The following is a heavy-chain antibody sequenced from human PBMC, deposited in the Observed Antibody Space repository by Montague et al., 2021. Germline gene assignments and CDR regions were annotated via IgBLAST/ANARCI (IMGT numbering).Heavy chain of an antibody. J-gene: IGHJ4*02. V-gene: IGHV4-61*01. CDR1: GGSISCDFYH. CDR3: AAYYYGGGDRGC. D-gene: IGHD3-10*01. Sequence: SETLSLTCSVSGGSISCDFYHWIWMRQGPGMGLNWFVYICGGGSYTYKTSLGSRVTMSLDTSSNQFSLNLRSATAADTAVYYCAAYYYGGGDRGCWGQGTLVTVSS. CDR2: ICGGGSY.